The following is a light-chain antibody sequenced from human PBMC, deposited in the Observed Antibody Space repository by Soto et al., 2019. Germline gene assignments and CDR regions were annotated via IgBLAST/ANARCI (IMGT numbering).Light chain of an antibody. Sequence: EIVLTQSPGTLSLSPGERATLSCRTSQSVRSSHLAWYQQKPGQAPRLLIYDASSRATGIPDRFSGSGSGTDFTLTISRLEPEDFAVYYCQQYGSSPLTFGGGTKVEIK. J-gene: IGKJ4*01. CDR1: QSVRSSH. V-gene: IGKV3-20*01. CDR2: DAS. CDR3: QQYGSSPLT.